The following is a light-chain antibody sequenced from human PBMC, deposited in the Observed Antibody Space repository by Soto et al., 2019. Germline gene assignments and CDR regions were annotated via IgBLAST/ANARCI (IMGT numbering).Light chain of an antibody. CDR2: DAS. J-gene: IGKJ5*01. CDR1: QSVSNY. V-gene: IGKV3-11*01. CDR3: QQRRHWPPIT. Sequence: EIVLTKSPATLSLSTGDRATLSCRASQSVSNYLSWYQQNPGQTHRLLIYDASNRATGIPARFSGSGSGTDFTLTISSLEPEDFAVYYCQQRRHWPPITFGQGTRLEIK.